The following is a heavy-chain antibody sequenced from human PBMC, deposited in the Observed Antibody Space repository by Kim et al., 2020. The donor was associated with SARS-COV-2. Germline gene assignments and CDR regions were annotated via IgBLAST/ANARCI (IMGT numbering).Heavy chain of an antibody. CDR2: ISYDGTNK. Sequence: GGSLRLSCAASGFTFRNYALHWVRQAPGKGPEWLSVISYDGTNKYYADSVRGRFTISRDNSKDTLYLHINSLRIDDTGLYYCATDLAPWLASRYFYGMDVWGQGTTVTVSS. J-gene: IGHJ6*02. V-gene: IGHV3-30-3*01. D-gene: IGHD6-19*01. CDR1: GFTFRNYA. CDR3: ATDLAPWLASRYFYGMDV.